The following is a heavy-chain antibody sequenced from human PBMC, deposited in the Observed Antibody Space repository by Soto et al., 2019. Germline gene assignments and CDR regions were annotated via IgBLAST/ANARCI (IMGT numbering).Heavy chain of an antibody. J-gene: IGHJ4*02. CDR3: AKVGSGWYYFDY. CDR1: GFTFSNYP. Sequence: GGSLRLSCAASGFTFSNYPMSWVRQAPGKGLEWVSGMSGSGASTYYADSVKGRFTISRDNSKNTLYLQMNSLRGEDTAIYYCAKVGSGWYYFDYWGQGTLVTVSS. V-gene: IGHV3-23*01. CDR2: MSGSGAST. D-gene: IGHD6-19*01.